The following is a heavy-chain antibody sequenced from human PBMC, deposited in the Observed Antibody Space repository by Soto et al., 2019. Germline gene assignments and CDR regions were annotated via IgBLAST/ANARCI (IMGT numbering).Heavy chain of an antibody. CDR2: ISSSSSYI. Sequence: PGGSLSLSCAASGFTFSSYSMNWVRQAPGKGLEWVSSISSSSSYIYYADSVKGRFTISRDNAKNSLYLQMNSLRAEDTAVYYCARVEHIVVVTAIYYFDYWGQGTLVTVSS. CDR3: ARVEHIVVVTAIYYFDY. D-gene: IGHD2-21*02. V-gene: IGHV3-21*01. CDR1: GFTFSSYS. J-gene: IGHJ4*02.